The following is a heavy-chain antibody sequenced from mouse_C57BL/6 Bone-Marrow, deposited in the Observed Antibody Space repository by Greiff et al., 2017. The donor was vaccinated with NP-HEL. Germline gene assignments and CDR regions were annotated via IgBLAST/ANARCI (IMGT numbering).Heavy chain of an antibody. V-gene: IGHV5-4*03. CDR3: ASTYDYDGAMDY. CDR1: GFTFSSYA. D-gene: IGHD2-4*01. J-gene: IGHJ4*01. Sequence: EVMLVESGGGLVKPGGSLKLSCAASGFTFSSYAMSWVRQTPEKRLEWVATISDGGSYTYSPDNVKGRFTISRDNAKNNLYLQMSHLKSEDTAMYYCASTYDYDGAMDYWGQGTSVTVSS. CDR2: ISDGGSYT.